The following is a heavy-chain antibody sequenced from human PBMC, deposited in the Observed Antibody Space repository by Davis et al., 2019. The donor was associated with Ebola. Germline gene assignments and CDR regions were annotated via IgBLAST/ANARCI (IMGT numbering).Heavy chain of an antibody. CDR1: GYTFTTYD. J-gene: IGHJ4*02. CDR2: MNPNSGNT. V-gene: IGHV1-8*01. D-gene: IGHD3-10*01. Sequence: ASVKVSCKASGYTFTTYDINWVRQATGQGLEWMGWMNPNSGNTGYAQKFQGRITMTRNISISTAYMELNSLRSEDTAVYYCARPYYYGSGSPPLFDYWGQGTLVTVSS. CDR3: ARPYYYGSGSPPLFDY.